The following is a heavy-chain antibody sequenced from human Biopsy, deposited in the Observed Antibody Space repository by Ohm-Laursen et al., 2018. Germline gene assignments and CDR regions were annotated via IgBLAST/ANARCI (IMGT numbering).Heavy chain of an antibody. CDR2: INPTGGTT. D-gene: IGHD3-9*01. Sequence: ASVKVSCNTSGYTFTSYEINWVRQAPGQGLEWMGIINPTGGTTSYAEKFQGRVTLTRDTSTGTVYLELNSLIYEDTALYYCARDETGSSVFGPYYYGMDVWGQGTTVTVSS. CDR3: ARDETGSSVFGPYYYGMDV. V-gene: IGHV1-46*01. CDR1: GYTFTSYE. J-gene: IGHJ6*02.